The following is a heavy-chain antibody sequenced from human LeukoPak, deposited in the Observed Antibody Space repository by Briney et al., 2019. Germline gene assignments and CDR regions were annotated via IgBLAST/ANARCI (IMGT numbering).Heavy chain of an antibody. V-gene: IGHV3-53*01. Sequence: GGSLRLSCAASGFTVITNDMTWVRQAPGKGLEWGSVLYSDGNTKYPASLQGRFTISRDNSKNTLYLEMNSLSPDDTAVYYCARGVEPLAANTLAYWGQGTLVTVSS. CDR2: LYSDGNT. D-gene: IGHD1-14*01. J-gene: IGHJ4*02. CDR3: ARGVEPLAANTLAY. CDR1: GFTVITND.